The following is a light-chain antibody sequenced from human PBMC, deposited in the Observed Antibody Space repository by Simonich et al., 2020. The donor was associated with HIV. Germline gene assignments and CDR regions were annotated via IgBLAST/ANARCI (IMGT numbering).Light chain of an antibody. V-gene: IGLV2-11*01. J-gene: IGLJ3*02. CDR3: SSYAGTYTWV. CDR1: SSDIGGYNY. CDR2: DVS. Sequence: QSALTQPRSVSWSPGQSVTISCTGTSSDIGGYNYVSWYPQNPGKAPKVMISDVSNRPSGVPGRFSGSKSGTTASLTISGLQAEDEADYYCSSYAGTYTWVFGGGTKLTVL.